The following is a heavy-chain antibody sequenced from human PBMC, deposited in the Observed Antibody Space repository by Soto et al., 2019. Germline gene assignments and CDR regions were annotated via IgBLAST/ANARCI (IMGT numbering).Heavy chain of an antibody. Sequence: QVQLQQSEPGLLKPSQTLSLTCAISGDSVSSSSVTWNWIRQSPSRGLEWLGRTYYRSKWYNDYAESAKSRITINPDTSKNQFSLHLNSVTPEDTAVYYCVRLIGNSWLDFWGQGTLVTVSS. V-gene: IGHV6-1*01. D-gene: IGHD1-26*01. J-gene: IGHJ5*01. CDR1: GDSVSSSSVT. CDR2: TYYRSKWYN. CDR3: VRLIGNSWLDF.